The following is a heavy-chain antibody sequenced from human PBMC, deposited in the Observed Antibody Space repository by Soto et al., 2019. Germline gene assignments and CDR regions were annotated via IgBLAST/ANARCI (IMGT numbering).Heavy chain of an antibody. D-gene: IGHD5-12*01. CDR1: GGTFSSYT. V-gene: IGHV1-69*02. Sequence: ASVKVSCKASGGTFSSYTISWVRQAPGQGLEWMGRIIPILGIANYAQKFQSRVTITADKSTSTAYMELSSLRSEDTAVYYCARSPRDSGYESNAFDIWGQGTMVTVSS. J-gene: IGHJ3*02. CDR2: IIPILGIA. CDR3: ARSPRDSGYESNAFDI.